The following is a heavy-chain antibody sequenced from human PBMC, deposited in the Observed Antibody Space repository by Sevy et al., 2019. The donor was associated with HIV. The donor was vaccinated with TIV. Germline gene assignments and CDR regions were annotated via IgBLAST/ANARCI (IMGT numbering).Heavy chain of an antibody. V-gene: IGHV3-7*01. CDR1: GFTFCPYW. J-gene: IGHJ4*02. CDR3: ARGVGLDC. D-gene: IGHD1-26*01. Sequence: GSLRLSCAASGFTFCPYWMTWVRQAPGKGLEWVANIRPDGSDKYYVDSVKGRFTISRDNAKNSLYVQMNSLRADDTAMYYCARGVGLDCWGQGSLVTVSS. CDR2: IRPDGSDK.